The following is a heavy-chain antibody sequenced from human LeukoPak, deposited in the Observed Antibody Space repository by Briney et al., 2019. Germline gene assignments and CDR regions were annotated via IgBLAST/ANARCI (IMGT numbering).Heavy chain of an antibody. J-gene: IGHJ4*02. Sequence: ASVKVSCKASGYTFTSYGISWVRQAPGQGLEWMGWISAYNGNTNYAQKLQGRVTMTTDTSTSTAYMELRSLRSDDTAVYYCERVPLRYFDWLSGDGYYFDYWGQGTLVTVSS. CDR3: ERVPLRYFDWLSGDGYYFDY. CDR1: GYTFTSYG. D-gene: IGHD3-9*01. CDR2: ISAYNGNT. V-gene: IGHV1-18*01.